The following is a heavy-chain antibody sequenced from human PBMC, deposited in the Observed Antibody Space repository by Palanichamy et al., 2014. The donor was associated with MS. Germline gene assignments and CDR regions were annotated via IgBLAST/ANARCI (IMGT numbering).Heavy chain of an antibody. CDR1: GFTFSSYG. V-gene: IGHV3-23*01. D-gene: IGHD3-10*01. Sequence: QLLESGGGLIQPGGSLRLSCAASGFTFSSYGMSWVRQAPGKGLEWVSGTSGSADTTYYADSVKGRFTISRDNSKNTLYLQMNSLRAEDTAVYYCAKETFKYYGSGVKIYPDSFDIWGQGTIVTVSS. CDR2: TSGSADTT. J-gene: IGHJ3*02. CDR3: AKETFKYYGSGVKIYPDSFDI.